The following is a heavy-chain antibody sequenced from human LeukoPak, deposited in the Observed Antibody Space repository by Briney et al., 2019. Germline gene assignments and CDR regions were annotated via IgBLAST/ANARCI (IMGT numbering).Heavy chain of an antibody. V-gene: IGHV3-21*01. D-gene: IGHD2-15*01. CDR1: GFTFSSYS. CDR2: ISSSSSYI. J-gene: IGHJ4*02. Sequence: GGSLRLSCAASGFTFSSYSMNWVRQAPGKGLEWVSSISSSSSYIYYADSVKGRFTISRDNAKNSLYLQMNSLRAEDTAVYYCASQLGDIGSVLLDYWGQGTLVTVSS. CDR3: ASQLGDIGSVLLDY.